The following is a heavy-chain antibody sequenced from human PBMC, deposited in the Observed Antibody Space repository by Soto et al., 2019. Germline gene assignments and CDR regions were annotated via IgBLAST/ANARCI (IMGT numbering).Heavy chain of an antibody. CDR1: GGTLSNSA. J-gene: IGHJ6*02. CDR3: ATGRIVVFGSRAYYGMDV. CDR2: IIPVFGIV. Sequence: QLQLAQSGADVKKAGSSVKVSCKASGGTLSNSAFSWVRQAPGQGLEWMGGIIPVFGIVNYAQKFQDRVTITADESTSTAYMELRSLRSEDTAVYFCATGRIVVFGSRAYYGMDVWGQGTTVTV. V-gene: IGHV1-69*19. D-gene: IGHD3-22*01.